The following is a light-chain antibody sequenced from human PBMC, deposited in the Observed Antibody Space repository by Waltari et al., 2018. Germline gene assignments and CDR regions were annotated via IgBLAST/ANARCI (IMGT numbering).Light chain of an antibody. CDR3: AAWDDSLSAWV. J-gene: IGLJ3*02. CDR1: RSHLGRTY. Sequence: QSVLTQPPSASGTPGQRVTISCPGSRSHLGRTYVSWSQQLPGAAPKLLISRNNQRPSGVPDRFSASKSGTSTSLAISGLRSEDEADYYCAAWDDSLSAWVFGGGTKVTVL. CDR2: RNN. V-gene: IGLV1-47*01.